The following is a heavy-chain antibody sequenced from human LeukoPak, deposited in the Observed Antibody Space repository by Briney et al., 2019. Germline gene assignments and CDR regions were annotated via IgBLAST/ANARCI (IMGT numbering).Heavy chain of an antibody. D-gene: IGHD3-22*01. CDR2: IYYSGST. Sequence: SETLSLTCTVSGGSISSSSYYWGWIRQPPGKRLEWIGSIYYSGSTYYNPSLKSRVTISVDTSKNQFSLKLSSVTAADTAVYYCAREYYYDSSGYLPDAFDIWGQGTMVTVSS. CDR3: AREYYYDSSGYLPDAFDI. V-gene: IGHV4-39*07. J-gene: IGHJ3*02. CDR1: GGSISSSSYY.